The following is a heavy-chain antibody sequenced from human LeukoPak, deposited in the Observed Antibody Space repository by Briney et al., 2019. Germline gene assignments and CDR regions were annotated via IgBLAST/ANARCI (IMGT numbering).Heavy chain of an antibody. D-gene: IGHD3-10*01. Sequence: ASVKVSCKVSGHTLTELSMHWVRQAPGKGLEWMGGFDPEDGETIYAQKFQGRVTMTEDTSTDTAYMELSSLRSEDTAVYYCATVPYGSGSSDYWGQGTLVTVSS. CDR3: ATVPYGSGSSDY. CDR1: GHTLTELS. V-gene: IGHV1-24*01. J-gene: IGHJ4*02. CDR2: FDPEDGET.